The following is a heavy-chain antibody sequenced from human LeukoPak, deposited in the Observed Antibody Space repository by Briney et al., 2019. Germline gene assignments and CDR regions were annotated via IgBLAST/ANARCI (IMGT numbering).Heavy chain of an antibody. CDR2: INPNSGGT. Sequence: ASVKVSCKASGYTFTGYYMHWVRQAPGQGLEWMGWINPNSGGTNYAQKFQGRVTMTRDTSISTAYMELSRLRSDDTAVYYCARSLIGVTAIDYWGQGTLVTVSS. CDR3: ARSLIGVTAIDY. CDR1: GYTFTGYY. D-gene: IGHD2-21*02. V-gene: IGHV1-2*02. J-gene: IGHJ4*02.